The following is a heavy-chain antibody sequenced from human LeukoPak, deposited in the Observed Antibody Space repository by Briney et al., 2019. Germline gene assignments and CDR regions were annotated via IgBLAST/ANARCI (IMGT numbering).Heavy chain of an antibody. D-gene: IGHD5-12*01. V-gene: IGHV4-59*01. CDR2: IYYSGST. J-gene: IGHJ4*02. CDR3: ARETYDSIDY. CDR1: GGSISSYY. Sequence: PSETLSLTCTVSGGSISSYYWSRIRQPPGKGLEWIGYIYYSGSTNYNPSLKSRVTISVDTSKNQFSLKLSSVTAADTAVYYCARETYDSIDYWGQGTLVTVSS.